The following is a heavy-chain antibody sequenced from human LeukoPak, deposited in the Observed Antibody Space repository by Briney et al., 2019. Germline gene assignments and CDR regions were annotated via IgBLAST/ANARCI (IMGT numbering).Heavy chain of an antibody. J-gene: IGHJ4*02. CDR3: VVGGSPGY. CDR1: GLAFSAYK. CDR2: ISTDGYTT. V-gene: IGHV3-74*01. Sequence: GGSLRLSCAACGLAFSAYKMHWVRQAPRKGLVWVSRISTDGYTTDYADFVQGRFTASRDNTKNTWSLEMNSLRAEDTAVYYCVVGGSPGYWGRGTLVTVSS. D-gene: IGHD2-15*01.